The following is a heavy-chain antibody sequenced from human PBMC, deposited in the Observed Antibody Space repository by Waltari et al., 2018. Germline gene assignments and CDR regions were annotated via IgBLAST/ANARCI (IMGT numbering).Heavy chain of an antibody. J-gene: IGHJ5*02. CDR2: IYYSGST. Sequence: QVQLQESGPGLVKPSETLSLTCTVSGGSISSYYWSWIRQPPGKGLEWIGYIYYSGSTNYNPSLKSRVTISVDTSKNQFSLKLSSVTAADTAVYYCSSGGGHDFWSGYYPEINWFDPWGQGTLVTVSS. V-gene: IGHV4-59*01. CDR3: SSGGGHDFWSGYYPEINWFDP. D-gene: IGHD3-3*01. CDR1: GGSISSYY.